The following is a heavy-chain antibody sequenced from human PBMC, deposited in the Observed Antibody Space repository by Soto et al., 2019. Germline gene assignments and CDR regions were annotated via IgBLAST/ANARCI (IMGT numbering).Heavy chain of an antibody. V-gene: IGHV4-59*01. Sequence: SQTRSLTGIVSAGSISSYYWSWIRQPPGKGLGCIGYIYYSGRTNYNPSLKSRVTIPVDTSKNQFSLKLSSVTAADTAVYYCARRPSHSSGYYYCGQGTLVTVS. D-gene: IGHD3-22*01. CDR3: ARRPSHSSGYYY. J-gene: IGHJ4*02. CDR1: AGSISSYY. CDR2: IYYSGRT.